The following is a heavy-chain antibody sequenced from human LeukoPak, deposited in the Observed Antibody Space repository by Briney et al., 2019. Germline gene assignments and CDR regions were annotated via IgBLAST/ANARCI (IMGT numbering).Heavy chain of an antibody. CDR2: ISGSGGST. J-gene: IGHJ6*02. V-gene: IGHV3-23*01. Sequence: GGSLRLSCAASGFTFSSYAMSWVRQAPGKGLEWVSAISGSGGSTYYADSVKGRFTISRDNSKNTLYLQMNSLRAEDTAVYYCAKNSRTIFGVVISDTTYGIDVWGQGTTVTVSS. CDR3: AKNSRTIFGVVISDTTYGIDV. D-gene: IGHD3-3*01. CDR1: GFTFSSYA.